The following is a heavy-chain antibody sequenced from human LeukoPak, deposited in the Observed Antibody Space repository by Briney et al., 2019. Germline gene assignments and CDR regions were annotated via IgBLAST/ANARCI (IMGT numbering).Heavy chain of an antibody. J-gene: IGHJ4*02. CDR2: IYSGGST. CDR1: GFTVSSNY. Sequence: GGSLRLSCAASGFTVSSNYMSWVRQAPGKGLEWVSVIYSGGSTYYADSVKGRFTISRDNSKNTLYLQMNSLRAEDTAVYYCARSRGATGVYFDYWGQGTLVTVSS. V-gene: IGHV3-66*01. D-gene: IGHD4-23*01. CDR3: ARSRGATGVYFDY.